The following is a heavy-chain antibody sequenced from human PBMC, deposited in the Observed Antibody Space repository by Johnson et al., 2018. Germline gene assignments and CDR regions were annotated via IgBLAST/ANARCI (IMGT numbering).Heavy chain of an antibody. V-gene: IGHV1-69*09. CDR2: SIPILGIA. Sequence: QVQLVESGAEVKKPGSSVKVSCKASGGTFSSYTISWVRQAPGQGLEWMGRSIPILGIANYAQKFQGRVTITADKSTSTAYMELSSLRSEDTAVYYCARDFGHSGSPFQHWGQGTLVTVSS. D-gene: IGHD1-26*01. CDR3: ARDFGHSGSPFQH. J-gene: IGHJ1*01. CDR1: GGTFSSYT.